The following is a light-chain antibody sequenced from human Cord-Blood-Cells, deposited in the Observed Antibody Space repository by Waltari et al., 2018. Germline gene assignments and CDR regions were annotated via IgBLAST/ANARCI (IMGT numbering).Light chain of an antibody. V-gene: IGKV1-13*02. CDR2: DAS. Sequence: AIQLTQSPSSLSASVGDRVTITCRASQGISSALAWYQQKPGKAPKLLIYDASSLESGVPSRFSGSGSGTDFTLTISSLQPEDFATYYYQQFNSYPPVTFGGGTKVEIK. CDR3: QQFNSYPPVT. CDR1: QGISSA. J-gene: IGKJ4*01.